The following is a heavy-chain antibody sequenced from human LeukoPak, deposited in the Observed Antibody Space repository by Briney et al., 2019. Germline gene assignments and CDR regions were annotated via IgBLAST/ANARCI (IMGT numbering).Heavy chain of an antibody. CDR1: GFTFSSYW. D-gene: IGHD2-15*01. Sequence: GGSLRLSCAASGFTFSSYWMSWVRQAPGNGLEWVANIKQDGSEKYYVDSVKGRFTISRDNAKNSLYLQMNSLRAEDTAVYYCVLSIPPYCSGGSCFDYWGQGTLVTVSS. CDR3: VLSIPPYCSGGSCFDY. CDR2: IKQDGSEK. V-gene: IGHV3-7*01. J-gene: IGHJ4*02.